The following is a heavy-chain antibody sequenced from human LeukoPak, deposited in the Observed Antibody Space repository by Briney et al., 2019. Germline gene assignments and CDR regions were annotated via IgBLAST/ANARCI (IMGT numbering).Heavy chain of an antibody. J-gene: IGHJ4*02. D-gene: IGHD5-18*01. V-gene: IGHV3-15*01. Sequence: PGGSLRLSCAASGFTFSNAWMSWVRQAPGKGLEWVGRIKSKTDGGTTDYAAPVKGRFTISRDDSKNTLYLRMNSLKTEDTAVYYCTTRGYSYGTTDYWGQGTLVTVSS. CDR3: TTRGYSYGTTDY. CDR1: GFTFSNAW. CDR2: IKSKTDGGTT.